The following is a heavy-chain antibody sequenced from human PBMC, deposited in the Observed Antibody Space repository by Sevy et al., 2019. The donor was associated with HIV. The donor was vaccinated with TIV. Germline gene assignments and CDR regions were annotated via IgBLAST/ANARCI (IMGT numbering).Heavy chain of an antibody. J-gene: IGHJ6*02. CDR1: GYTFTGYY. D-gene: IGHD3-16*02. CDR3: ARDHVLTFGGVIAEGYYYSGLDV. Sequence: ASVKVSCKASGYTFTGYYMNWVRQAPGQGLEWMGRINPNSGGTNYAQKFQGRVTMTRDTSISTAYMELSRLGSDDTAVYYCARDHVLTFGGVIAEGYYYSGLDVCGQGTTVTVSS. V-gene: IGHV1-2*06. CDR2: INPNSGGT.